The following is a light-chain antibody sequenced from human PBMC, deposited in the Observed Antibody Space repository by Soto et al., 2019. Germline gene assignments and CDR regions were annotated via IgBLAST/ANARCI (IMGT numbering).Light chain of an antibody. Sequence: EIVMTQSPATLSVSPGERATLSCRASQSVSSNVAWYQQKPGQAPRLLMYGASTRATGIPARFSGSGSGTEFTLTISSLQSEDFAVYYCQQYNNWLSFGGGTKVEIK. J-gene: IGKJ4*01. CDR1: QSVSSN. CDR2: GAS. CDR3: QQYNNWLS. V-gene: IGKV3D-15*01.